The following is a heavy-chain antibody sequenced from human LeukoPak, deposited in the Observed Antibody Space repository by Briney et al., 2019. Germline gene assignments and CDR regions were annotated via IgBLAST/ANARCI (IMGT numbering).Heavy chain of an antibody. CDR1: GFTFSGST. J-gene: IGHJ4*02. D-gene: IGHD6-19*01. CDR3: TQGYSSG. CDR2: IRSKAHSYAT. Sequence: GGSLKLSCAASGFTFSGSTMHWVRQASGKGLEWVGRIRSKAHSYATAYAASVKGRFTIPRDDSKSTAYLQMNSLKTEDTAMYYCTQGYSSGWGQGTLVTISS. V-gene: IGHV3-73*01.